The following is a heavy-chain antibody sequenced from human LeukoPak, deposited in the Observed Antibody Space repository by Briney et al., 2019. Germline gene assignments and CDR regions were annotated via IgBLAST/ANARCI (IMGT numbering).Heavy chain of an antibody. D-gene: IGHD6-6*01. CDR1: GYNFTTYW. J-gene: IGHJ4*02. CDR3: ARLEYSTGATVY. Sequence: GESLRISCKGSGYNFTTYWISWVRQMPGKGLEWMGRIDPSDSYTNYSPSFQGHVTISADKSISAAYLQWSSLKAAVSAMYYCARLEYSTGATVYWGQGTLVTVSS. V-gene: IGHV5-10-1*01. CDR2: IDPSDSYT.